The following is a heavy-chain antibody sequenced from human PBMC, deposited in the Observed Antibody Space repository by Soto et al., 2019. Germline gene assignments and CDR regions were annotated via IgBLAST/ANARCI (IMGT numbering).Heavy chain of an antibody. CDR1: GGSISSGGYY. D-gene: IGHD3-22*01. Sequence: SETLSLTCTVSGGSISSGGYYWSWIRQHPGKGLEWIGYIYYSGSTYYNPSLKSRVTISVDTSKNQFSLKLSSVTAADTAVYYCARVKKYYELYGMDVWGQGNTVTVSS. J-gene: IGHJ6*02. CDR3: ARVKKYYELYGMDV. CDR2: IYYSGST. V-gene: IGHV4-31*03.